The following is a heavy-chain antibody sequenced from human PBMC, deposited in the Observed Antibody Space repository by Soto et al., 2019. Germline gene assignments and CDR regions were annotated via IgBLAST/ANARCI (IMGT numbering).Heavy chain of an antibody. D-gene: IGHD3-3*01. V-gene: IGHV1-8*01. CDR3: ARVGWYYDFWSGYYNRAINWFDP. J-gene: IGHJ5*02. Sequence: ASVKVSCKASGYTFTSYDINWVRQATGQGLEWMGWMNPNSGNTGYAQKFQGRVTMTRNTSISTAYMELSSLRSEDTAVYYCARVGWYYDFWSGYYNRAINWFDPWGQGTLVTVSS. CDR2: MNPNSGNT. CDR1: GYTFTSYD.